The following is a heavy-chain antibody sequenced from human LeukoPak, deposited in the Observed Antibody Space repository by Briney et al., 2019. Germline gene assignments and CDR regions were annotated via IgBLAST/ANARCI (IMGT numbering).Heavy chain of an antibody. CDR3: ARSGSYTRFDY. D-gene: IGHD1-26*01. CDR2: INSDGSST. CDR1: GFTFSSYW. V-gene: IGHV3-74*01. J-gene: IGHJ4*02. Sequence: RTGGSLRLSCAASGFTFSSYWMHWVRQAPGKGLVWVSRINSDGSSTSYADSVKGRFTISRDNAKNTLYLQMNSLRAEDTAVYYCARSGSYTRFDYWGQGTLVTVSS.